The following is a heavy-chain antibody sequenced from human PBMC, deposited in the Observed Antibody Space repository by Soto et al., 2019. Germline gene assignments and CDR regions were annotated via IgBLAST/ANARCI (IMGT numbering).Heavy chain of an antibody. CDR3: ARDSRLAVAYNWFDP. V-gene: IGHV3-30-3*01. J-gene: IGHJ5*02. Sequence: QVQLVESGGGVVQPGRSLRLSCAASGFTFSSYAMHWVRQAPGKGLEWVAVISYDGSNKYYADSVKGRFTISRDNSKNTLYLQMNSLRAEDTAVYYCARDSRLAVAYNWFDPCGQGTLVTVSS. CDR2: ISYDGSNK. D-gene: IGHD6-19*01. CDR1: GFTFSSYA.